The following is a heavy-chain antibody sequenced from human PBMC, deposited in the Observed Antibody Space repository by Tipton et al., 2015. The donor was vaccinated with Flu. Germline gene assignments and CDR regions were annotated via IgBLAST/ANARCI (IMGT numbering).Heavy chain of an antibody. CDR2: IYHSGST. Sequence: TLSLTCTVSGGSINRSHYYWGWIRQPPGKGLEWIGSIYHSGSTFYHPSLKSRVTISVDTSKNQFSLKLSSVTAADTAVYYCARDGGVGSGWSYSGGNYCYGMDGWGQGTTVLVSS. V-gene: IGHV4-39*07. CDR3: ARDGGVGSGWSYSGGNYCYGMDG. CDR1: GGSINRSHYY. D-gene: IGHD6-19*01. J-gene: IGHJ6*02.